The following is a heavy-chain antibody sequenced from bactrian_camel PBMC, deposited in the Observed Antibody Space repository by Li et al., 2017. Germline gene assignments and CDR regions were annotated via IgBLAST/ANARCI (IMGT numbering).Heavy chain of an antibody. CDR1: GYTYNRNC. CDR2: INGGGGTT. D-gene: IGHD2*01. J-gene: IGHJ4*01. V-gene: IGHV3S25*01. Sequence: QLVESGGGSVQAGGSLRLSCAASGYTYNRNCMAWFRQAPGKGLEWVAGINGGGGTTYYADSMKGRFTISQDNAKNTVVLQMNSLKLEDTAMYYCAADFGPYCSGSYLARRANFEGQGTQVTVS.